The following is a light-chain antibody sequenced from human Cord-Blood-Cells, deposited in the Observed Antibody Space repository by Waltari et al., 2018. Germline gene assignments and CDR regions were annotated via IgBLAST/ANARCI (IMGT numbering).Light chain of an antibody. CDR3: QQYNNWPPLT. CDR1: QSDSSN. V-gene: IGKV3-15*01. J-gene: IGKJ4*01. CDR2: GAS. Sequence: EIVMTQSPATLSVSPGERAPLSCRASQSDSSNLSWYQQKPGQAPRLLIYGASTRATGIPARFSGSGSVTEFTLTISSLHSEDFAVYYCQQYNNWPPLTFGGGTKVEIK.